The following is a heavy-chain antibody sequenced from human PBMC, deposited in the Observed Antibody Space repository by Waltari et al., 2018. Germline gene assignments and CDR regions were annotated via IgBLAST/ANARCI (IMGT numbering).Heavy chain of an antibody. CDR1: GGSISRDGYY. D-gene: IGHD6-6*01. V-gene: IGHV4-31*03. Sequence: QVQLQESGPGLVKPSQTLSLTCTVSGGSISRDGYYWSWIRQHPGTGLEWIGSIYYSGRTSYNPSLTSRVSISVDTSKNQFSLKLTSVTAADTAMFYCARCITARTLGYWFDPWGQGTLVTVSS. J-gene: IGHJ5*02. CDR3: ARCITARTLGYWFDP. CDR2: IYYSGRT.